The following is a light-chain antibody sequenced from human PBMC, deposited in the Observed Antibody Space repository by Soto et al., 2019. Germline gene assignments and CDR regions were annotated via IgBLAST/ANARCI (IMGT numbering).Light chain of an antibody. CDR2: AAS. CDR1: QGIGNY. CDR3: QNYNSAPFT. V-gene: IGKV1-27*01. J-gene: IGKJ3*01. Sequence: DIQMTQSPSSLSASVGDRVTITCRASQGIGNYLAWYQQKPGKVPKLLIYAASTLQSGVPSRLSGSGSGTDFTLTVSSLQPEDAATYYCQNYNSAPFTFGPGTKVDIK.